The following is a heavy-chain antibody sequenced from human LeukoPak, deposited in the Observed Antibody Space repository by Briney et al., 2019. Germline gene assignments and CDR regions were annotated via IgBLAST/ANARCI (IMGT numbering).Heavy chain of an antibody. J-gene: IGHJ4*02. CDR2: IYHTGST. CDR3: ARIINARGLFSMVRGVKMFYFDY. Sequence: SETLSLTCTVSGYSISSDYYWGWVRQPPGKGLEWIGSIYHTGSTYYNPSLKSRVTISVDTSKNQFSLKLSSVTAADTAVYYCARIINARGLFSMVRGVKMFYFDYWGQGTLVTVSS. V-gene: IGHV4-38-2*02. D-gene: IGHD3-10*01. CDR1: GYSISSDYY.